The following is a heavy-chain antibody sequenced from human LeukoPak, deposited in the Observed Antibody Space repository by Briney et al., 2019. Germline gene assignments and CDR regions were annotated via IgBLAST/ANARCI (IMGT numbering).Heavy chain of an antibody. Sequence: GGSLRLSCTASGFTFSKNDMHWVRQAPGKGLEGVAVLSYDGRNTYYAESVKGRFTISRDNTKTTLYLQLNSLRPEDTAMYYCAKEVGVTRVEPYWGQGTLVTVSS. J-gene: IGHJ4*02. CDR1: GFTFSKND. CDR2: LSYDGRNT. CDR3: AKEVGVTRVEPY. V-gene: IGHV3-30*18. D-gene: IGHD1-26*01.